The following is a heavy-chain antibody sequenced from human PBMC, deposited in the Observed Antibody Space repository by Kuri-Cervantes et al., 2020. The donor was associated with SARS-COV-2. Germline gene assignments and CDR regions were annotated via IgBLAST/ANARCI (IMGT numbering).Heavy chain of an antibody. V-gene: IGHV4-4*07. CDR2: TYTSGST. J-gene: IGHJ6*02. Sequence: ESLRLSCTVSGGSISSYYWSWIRQPAGKGLEWIGRTYTSGSTNYNPSLKSRVTMSVDTSKNQFSLKLSSVTAADTAVYYCARDLIAAAGQSYYYGMDVLGQGTTVTVSS. CDR3: ARDLIAAAGQSYYYGMDV. D-gene: IGHD6-13*01. CDR1: GGSISSYY.